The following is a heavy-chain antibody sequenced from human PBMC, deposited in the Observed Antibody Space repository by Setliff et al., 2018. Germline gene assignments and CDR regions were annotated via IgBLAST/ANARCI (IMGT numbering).Heavy chain of an antibody. CDR1: GGSINSGVYY. CDR3: ARTGTCRYFDY. V-gene: IGHV4-39*01. Sequence: SETLSLTCTVSGGSINSGVYYWGWIRQPPGKGLEWIGRIYHGGDTYYNASLKSRLTISVDTSKNQFSLKLRSVTAADTAVYYCARTGTCRYFDYWGQGALVTVSS. CDR2: IYHGGDT. D-gene: IGHD1-1*01. J-gene: IGHJ4*02.